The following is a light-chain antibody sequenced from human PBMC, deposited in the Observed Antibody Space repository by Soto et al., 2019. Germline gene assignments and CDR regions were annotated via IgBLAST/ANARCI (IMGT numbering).Light chain of an antibody. Sequence: DIQMTQSPSSLSASVGDRVTITCQASQGIDMFLNWFQQKPGKAPKLLIYAASSLESGVPSRFSGSGSGTHFTLTISSLQPEDFATYYCQQANSFPRTFGQGTKVDIK. V-gene: IGKV1-12*01. CDR3: QQANSFPRT. CDR1: QGIDMF. CDR2: AAS. J-gene: IGKJ1*01.